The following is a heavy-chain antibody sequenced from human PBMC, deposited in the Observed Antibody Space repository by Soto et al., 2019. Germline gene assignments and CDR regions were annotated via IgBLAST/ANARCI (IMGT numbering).Heavy chain of an antibody. Sequence: SETLSLTCTVSGGSISSGDYYWSWIRQPPGKGLEWIGYIYYSGSTYYNPALKSRVTILVDTSKNQFYMKMSSVTAADTAVYYCARETVTTFYYYSYYGMDVWGQGTTVTVSS. V-gene: IGHV4-30-4*01. D-gene: IGHD4-4*01. CDR3: ARETVTTFYYYSYYGMDV. J-gene: IGHJ6*02. CDR2: IYYSGST. CDR1: GGSISSGDYY.